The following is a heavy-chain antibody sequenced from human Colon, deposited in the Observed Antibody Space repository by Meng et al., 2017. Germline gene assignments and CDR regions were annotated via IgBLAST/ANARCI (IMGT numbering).Heavy chain of an antibody. Sequence: QVQLQESGPGLVQPSETLSLTCTVPGGSISGYYWSWIRQPPGKQLEWIGYIHYSGNTNYKPSLKSRVTISVDTSKNQFSLKLSSVTAADTAVYYCARHPQFGTTMIEYWGQGTLVTVSS. D-gene: IGHD1-7*01. CDR2: IHYSGNT. V-gene: IGHV4-59*08. CDR3: ARHPQFGTTMIEY. J-gene: IGHJ4*02. CDR1: GGSISGYY.